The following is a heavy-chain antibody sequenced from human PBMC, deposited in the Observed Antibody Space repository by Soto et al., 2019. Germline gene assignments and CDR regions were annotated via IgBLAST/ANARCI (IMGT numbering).Heavy chain of an antibody. Sequence: PGESLKISCKGSGYSFTSYWIGWVRQMPGKGLEWMGIIYPGDSDTRYSPSFQGQVTISADKSISTAYLQWSSLKAPDTAMYYCARQDRYCSSTSCYFVYWGQGTLVTVSS. D-gene: IGHD2-2*01. CDR3: ARQDRYCSSTSCYFVY. J-gene: IGHJ4*02. CDR1: GYSFTSYW. V-gene: IGHV5-51*01. CDR2: IYPGDSDT.